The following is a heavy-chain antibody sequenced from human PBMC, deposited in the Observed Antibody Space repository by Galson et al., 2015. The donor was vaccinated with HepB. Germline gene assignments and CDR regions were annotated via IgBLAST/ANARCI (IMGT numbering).Heavy chain of an antibody. Sequence: SLRLSCAASGFTFSRYAMHWVRQAPGKGLEYVSTISSSGGSTYYADSVKGRFTISRDNSKNTLYLQMSSLRAEDTAVYYCVKESLIYRVFDYWGQGTLVTVSS. J-gene: IGHJ4*02. V-gene: IGHV3-64D*06. CDR1: GFTFSRYA. CDR2: ISSSGGST. CDR3: VKESLIYRVFDY. D-gene: IGHD2/OR15-2a*01.